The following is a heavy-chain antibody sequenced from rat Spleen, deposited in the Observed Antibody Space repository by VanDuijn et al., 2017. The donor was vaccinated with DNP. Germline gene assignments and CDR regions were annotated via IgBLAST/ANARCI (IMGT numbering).Heavy chain of an antibody. Sequence: EVQLVESGGGLAQPGRSLKLSCAASGFTFSDYYMAWVRQAPTKCLEWVAYITYDGGSTYYRDSVKGRFTISRDNAKSTLYLQMSSLRSEDMATYYCARPLYYYSGGFAYWGQGSLVTVSS. D-gene: IGHD1-1*01. J-gene: IGHJ3*01. CDR3: ARPLYYYSGGFAY. V-gene: IGHV5-22*01. CDR1: GFTFSDYY. CDR2: ITYDGGST.